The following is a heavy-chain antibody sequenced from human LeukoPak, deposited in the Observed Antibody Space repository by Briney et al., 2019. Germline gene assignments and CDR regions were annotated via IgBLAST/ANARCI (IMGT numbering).Heavy chain of an antibody. CDR2: ISYDGSNK. D-gene: IGHD6-19*01. Sequence: DPGGSLRLSCAASGFTFSSYAMHWVRQAPGKGLEWVAVISYDGSNKYYADSVKGRFTISRDNSKNTLYLQMNSLRAEDAAVYYCARGVGSASYYYYGMDVWGQGTTVTVSS. V-gene: IGHV3-30-3*01. J-gene: IGHJ6*02. CDR3: ARGVGSASYYYYGMDV. CDR1: GFTFSSYA.